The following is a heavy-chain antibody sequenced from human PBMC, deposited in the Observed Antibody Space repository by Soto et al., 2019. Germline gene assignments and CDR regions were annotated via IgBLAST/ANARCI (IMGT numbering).Heavy chain of an antibody. Sequence: QVQLQESGPGLVKPSQTLSLTCTVSGGSISSGGYYWSWIRQHPGKGLEWIGYIYYSGSTYYNRSLQSQVTITEDTSKHQFALKLSSVTAADTAVYYCASHTAYCGGDCYNDAFDIWGQGTMVTVSS. CDR1: GGSISSGGYY. V-gene: IGHV4-31*01. CDR3: ASHTAYCGGDCYNDAFDI. CDR2: IYYSGST. J-gene: IGHJ3*02. D-gene: IGHD2-21*02.